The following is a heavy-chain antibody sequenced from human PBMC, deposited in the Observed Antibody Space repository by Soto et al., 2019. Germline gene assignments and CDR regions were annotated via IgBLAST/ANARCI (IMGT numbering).Heavy chain of an antibody. CDR3: ASDPCSSTSCYDVPYDY. CDR1: GFNFSSYS. J-gene: IGHJ4*02. CDR2: ISSSSSYI. D-gene: IGHD2-2*01. V-gene: IGHV3-21*01. Sequence: GGSLRLSCAASGFNFSSYSMNWVRQAPGKGLEWVSSISSSSSYIYYADSVKGRFTIPRDNAKNSLYLQMNSLRAEDTAVYYCASDPCSSTSCYDVPYDYWGQGTLVTVSS.